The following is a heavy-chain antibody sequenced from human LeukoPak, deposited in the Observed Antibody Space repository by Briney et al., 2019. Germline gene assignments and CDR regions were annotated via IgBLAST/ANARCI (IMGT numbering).Heavy chain of an antibody. V-gene: IGHV3-49*03. CDR2: IRSKAYGGTT. CDR3: TYTLSEYSSSAIDY. Sequence: PGGSLRLSCTASGFTFGDYAMSWFRQAPGKGLEWVGFIRSKAYGGTTEYAASVKGRFTISRDDSKSIAYLQMNSLKTEDTAVYYCTYTLSEYSSSAIDYWGQGTLVTVSS. CDR1: GFTFGDYA. J-gene: IGHJ4*02. D-gene: IGHD6-6*01.